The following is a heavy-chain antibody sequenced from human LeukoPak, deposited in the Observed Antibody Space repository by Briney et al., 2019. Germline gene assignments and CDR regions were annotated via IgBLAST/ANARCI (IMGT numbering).Heavy chain of an antibody. CDR1: GFTFSSYW. Sequence: GGSLRLSCAASGFTFSSYWMHWVRQAPGKGLVWVSRINSDGSSTSYADSVKGRFTISRDNAKNTLYLQMNSLRAEDTTVYYCARHLSGITGYTYGRGIDYWGQGTLVSVSS. CDR2: INSDGSST. CDR3: ARHLSGITGYTYGRGIDY. D-gene: IGHD5-18*01. J-gene: IGHJ4*02. V-gene: IGHV3-74*01.